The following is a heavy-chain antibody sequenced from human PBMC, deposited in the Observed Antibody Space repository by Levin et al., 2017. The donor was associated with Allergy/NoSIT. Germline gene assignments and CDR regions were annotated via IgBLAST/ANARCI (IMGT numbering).Heavy chain of an antibody. Sequence: SLKISCAASGFTFDDYAMHWVRQAPGKGLEWVSGISWNSGSIGYADSVKGRFTISRDNAKNSLYLQMNSLRAEDTALYYCAKGGYSGYDYVPLFDYWGQGTLVTVSS. V-gene: IGHV3-9*01. CDR1: GFTFDDYA. CDR3: AKGGYSGYDYVPLFDY. D-gene: IGHD5-12*01. J-gene: IGHJ4*02. CDR2: ISWNSGSI.